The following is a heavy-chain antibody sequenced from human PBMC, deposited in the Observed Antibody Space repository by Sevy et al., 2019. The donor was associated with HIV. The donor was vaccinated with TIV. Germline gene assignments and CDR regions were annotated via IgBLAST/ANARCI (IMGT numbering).Heavy chain of an antibody. V-gene: IGHV4-61*02. CDR3: ARELSDYGMDV. CDR1: GGSIRSGRYY. J-gene: IGHJ6*02. Sequence: SETLSLTCNVSGGSIRSGRYYWSWIRQPAGKGLEWIGRIDIRGTTNYNPSIKSRITMSVDTSKNNFSLKLSSVTATDTAVYYCARELSDYGMDVWGQGTTVTVSS. CDR2: IDIRGTT.